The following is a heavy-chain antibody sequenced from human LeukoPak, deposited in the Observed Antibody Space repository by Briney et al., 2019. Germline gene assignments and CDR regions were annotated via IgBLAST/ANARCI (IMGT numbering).Heavy chain of an antibody. D-gene: IGHD3-16*01. CDR1: GLTSTSYW. Sequence: GRSMRLSCAASGLTSTSYWMHWVRQAPGDGLVGVSRINNDGRSTNYADSVTGPFTISRDNAKNTLYLQMDSLRAEDTAVYYCARVRWGGLYYFDYWGQGTLVTVSS. CDR3: ARVRWGGLYYFDY. CDR2: INNDGRST. V-gene: IGHV3-74*01. J-gene: IGHJ4*02.